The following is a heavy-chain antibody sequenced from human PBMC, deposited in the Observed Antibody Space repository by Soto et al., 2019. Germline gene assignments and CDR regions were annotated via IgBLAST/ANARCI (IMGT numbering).Heavy chain of an antibody. D-gene: IGHD4-4*01. J-gene: IGHJ4*02. CDR1: GFTFSNYA. V-gene: IGHV3-30-3*01. CDR3: ARDRYSNYDGGTSLIIDY. Sequence: PGGSLRLSCAASGFTFSNYAMHWVRQAPGKGLEWVAVISNDGSNKYYADSVKGRLTISRDNSKNTLYLQMNSLRAEDTAVYYCARDRYSNYDGGTSLIIDYWGQGTLVTVSS. CDR2: ISNDGSNK.